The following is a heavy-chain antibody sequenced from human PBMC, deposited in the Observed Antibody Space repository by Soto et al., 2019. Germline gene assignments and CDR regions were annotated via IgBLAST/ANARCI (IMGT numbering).Heavy chain of an antibody. CDR1: GGSISSGDYS. J-gene: IGHJ4*02. V-gene: IGHV4-30-2*01. CDR3: ARGSRSSWHFDY. Sequence: SETLSHTCAVSGGSISSGDYSWNWIRQPPGKGLEWIGFIYQSGSTYYNPSLKSRVSISIDRSKNQFSLKLTSVTAADTAVYYCARGSRSSWHFDYWGQGTLVTVSS. CDR2: IYQSGST. D-gene: IGHD6-13*01.